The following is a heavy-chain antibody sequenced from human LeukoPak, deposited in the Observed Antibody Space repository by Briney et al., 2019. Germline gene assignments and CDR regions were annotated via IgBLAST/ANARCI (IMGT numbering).Heavy chain of an antibody. CDR2: VNHSGST. CDR3: ARGLNGIQLWFRFDY. V-gene: IGHV4-31*03. Sequence: PSQTLSLTCTVSGGSISSGGYYWSWIRQHPGKGLEWIGEVNHSGSTNYNPSLKSRVTISVDTSKNQFSLKLSSVTAADTAVYYCARGLNGIQLWFRFDYWGQGTLVTVSS. J-gene: IGHJ4*02. CDR1: GGSISSGGYY. D-gene: IGHD5-18*01.